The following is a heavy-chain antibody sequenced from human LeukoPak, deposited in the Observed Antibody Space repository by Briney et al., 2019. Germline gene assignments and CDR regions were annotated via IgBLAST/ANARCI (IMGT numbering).Heavy chain of an antibody. CDR3: ARDRFYGSGSYQNAGGCFDN. J-gene: IGHJ4*02. V-gene: IGHV3-48*02. D-gene: IGHD3-10*01. CDR1: GFTFSTYS. CDR2: ISSSSSTI. Sequence: GGSLRLSCAASGFTFSTYSMNWVRQAPGKRLEWVSYISSSSSTIFYADSVKGRFTVSRDNAEGSLYLQLNSLRDEDTALYYCARDRFYGSGSYQNAGGCFDNWGQGTLVTVSS.